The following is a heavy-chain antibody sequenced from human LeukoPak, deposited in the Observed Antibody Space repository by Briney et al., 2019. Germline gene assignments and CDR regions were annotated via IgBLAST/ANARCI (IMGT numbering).Heavy chain of an antibody. CDR3: AREREGPYGYLDY. CDR1: GGSISSAAYY. V-gene: IGHV4-61*02. CDR2: IYTSGTT. Sequence: SETLSLTCTVSGGSISSAAYYWSWIRQPAGKGLEWIARIYTSGTTNYNPSLKSRVTISVDTSKNQFSLKLSSVTAADTAVYYCAREREGPYGYLDYWGQGTLVTVSS. J-gene: IGHJ4*02. D-gene: IGHD4-17*01.